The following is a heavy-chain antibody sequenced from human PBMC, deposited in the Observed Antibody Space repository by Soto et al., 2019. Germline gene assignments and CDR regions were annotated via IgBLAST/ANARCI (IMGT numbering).Heavy chain of an antibody. CDR2: IYHSGST. J-gene: IGHJ4*02. D-gene: IGHD6-13*01. Sequence: QVQLQESGPGLVKPSGTLSLTCAVSGGSISSSNWWSWVRQPPGKGLEWIGEIYHSGSTNYNPSLKGRVTMSEDKSKNQFSLMLSSVTAAATAVYYCARVPRAAAGTDWGKGTLVTVSS. CDR1: GGSISSSNW. V-gene: IGHV4-4*02. CDR3: ARVPRAAAGTD.